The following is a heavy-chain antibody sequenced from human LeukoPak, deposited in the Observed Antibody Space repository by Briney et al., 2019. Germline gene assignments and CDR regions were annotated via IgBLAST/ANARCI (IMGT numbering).Heavy chain of an antibody. J-gene: IGHJ4*02. CDR2: IYSSGDT. V-gene: IGHV4-59*01. CDR3: ARARSSGFLTYFDY. D-gene: IGHD3-22*01. Sequence: PSETLSLTCTVSGVSISGYYWSWMRQSPGKGLEWIAYIYSSGDTNYHPSLKSRVTISMDTSRNQFSLQLTSVTAADTAVYYCARARSSGFLTYFDYWGQGTLVTVSS. CDR1: GVSISGYY.